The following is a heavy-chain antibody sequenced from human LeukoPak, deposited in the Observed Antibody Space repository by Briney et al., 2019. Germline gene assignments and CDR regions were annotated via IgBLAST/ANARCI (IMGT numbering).Heavy chain of an antibody. CDR1: GCTFSDYA. D-gene: IGHD5-24*01. V-gene: IGHV3-30*04. CDR2: ISYDGSNK. J-gene: IGHJ4*02. Sequence: PGGSLRLSCAASGCTFSDYAIHWVRQAPGKGLEWVAVISYDGSNKFYADSVKGRFTISRDNSNNTLCLQMNSLRAEDTAVYYCAKSGYNRFDYWGQGTLVTVSS. CDR3: AKSGYNRFDY.